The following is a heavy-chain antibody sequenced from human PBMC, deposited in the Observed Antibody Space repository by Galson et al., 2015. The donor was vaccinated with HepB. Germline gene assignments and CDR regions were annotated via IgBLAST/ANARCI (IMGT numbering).Heavy chain of an antibody. V-gene: IGHV3-11*06. CDR2: ISSSSSYT. D-gene: IGHD3-10*01. CDR3: ARDALWFGELGYFDY. J-gene: IGHJ4*02. Sequence: LRLSCAASGFTFSDYYMSWIRQAPGKGLEWVSYISSSSSYTNYADSVKGRFTISRDNAKNSLYLQMNSLRAEDTAVYYCARDALWFGELGYFDYWGQGTLVTVSS. CDR1: GFTFSDYY.